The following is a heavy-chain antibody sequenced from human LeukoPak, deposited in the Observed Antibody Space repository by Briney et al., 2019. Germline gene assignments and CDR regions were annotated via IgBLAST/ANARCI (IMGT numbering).Heavy chain of an antibody. Sequence: QPGRSLRLSCAASGFNLSSYSMHWVRQAPGKGLEYVSAISSYGGSTYYANSVKDRFTISRDNSKNTVYLQIGSLRTEDMAVYYCPRISRSHDYDYWGQGTLVTVSS. CDR1: GFNLSSYS. CDR3: PRISRSHDYDY. CDR2: ISSYGGST. D-gene: IGHD6-6*01. J-gene: IGHJ4*02. V-gene: IGHV3-64*01.